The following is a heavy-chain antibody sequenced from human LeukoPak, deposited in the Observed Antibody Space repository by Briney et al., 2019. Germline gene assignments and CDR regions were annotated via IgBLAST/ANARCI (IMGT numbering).Heavy chain of an antibody. V-gene: IGHV3-23*01. CDR1: GFTFSNAW. CDR2: ISGSGGST. Sequence: PGGSLRLSCAASGFTFSNAWMSWVRQAPGKGLEWVSAISGSGGSTYYADSVKGRFTISRDNSKNTLYLQMNSLRAEDTAVYYCAKGGYYYDSSGYHDAFDIWGQGTMVTVSS. D-gene: IGHD3-22*01. CDR3: AKGGYYYDSSGYHDAFDI. J-gene: IGHJ3*02.